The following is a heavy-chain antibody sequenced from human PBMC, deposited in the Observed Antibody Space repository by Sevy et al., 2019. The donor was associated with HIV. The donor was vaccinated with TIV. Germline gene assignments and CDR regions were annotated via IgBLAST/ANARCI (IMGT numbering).Heavy chain of an antibody. CDR1: GFTFSSYA. CDR3: ARVRTYYYVMNSDYYGMDV. CDR2: ISYDGSNK. V-gene: IGHV3-30-3*01. J-gene: IGHJ6*02. Sequence: GGSLRLSCAASGFTFSSYAMHWVRQAPGKGLEWVAVISYDGSNKYYADSVKGRFTISRDNSKNTLYLQMNSLRAEDTAVYYCARVRTYYYVMNSDYYGMDVWGQGTTVTVSS. D-gene: IGHD3-10*02.